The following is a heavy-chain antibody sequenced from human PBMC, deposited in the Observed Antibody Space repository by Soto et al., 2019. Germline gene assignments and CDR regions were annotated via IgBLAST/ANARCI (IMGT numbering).Heavy chain of an antibody. J-gene: IGHJ5*02. CDR2: IYYSGST. CDR3: AREIIVVVSGFDP. Sequence: QVQLQESRPGLVKPSETLSLTCTVSGGSVSSGSYYWSWIRQPPGKGLEWIGYIYYSGSTNYNPSLKSRVTISVDTTKNQFSLKLSSVTAADTAVYYCAREIIVVVSGFDPWGQGTLVTVSS. V-gene: IGHV4-61*01. D-gene: IGHD2-15*01. CDR1: GGSVSSGSYY.